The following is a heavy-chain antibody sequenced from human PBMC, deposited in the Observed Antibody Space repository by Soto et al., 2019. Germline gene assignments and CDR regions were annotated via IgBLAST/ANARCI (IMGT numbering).Heavy chain of an antibody. Sequence: QVQLQESGPGLVEPSGTLSLTCAVSLVSISSGDWWSWVRQSPERGLGYIGEISHSGTTTYNPSLESRVTISLDASRNQFSLKLTSVTAADTTVYYCATKNVPTPGNYWGQGTLVIVSS. D-gene: IGHD3-10*02. CDR2: ISHSGTT. V-gene: IGHV4-4*02. CDR3: ATKNVPTPGNY. J-gene: IGHJ4*02. CDR1: LVSISSGDW.